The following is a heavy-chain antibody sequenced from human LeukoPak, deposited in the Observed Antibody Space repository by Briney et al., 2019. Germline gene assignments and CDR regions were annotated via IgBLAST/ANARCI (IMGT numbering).Heavy chain of an antibody. CDR3: ARDRGYNYGFDY. J-gene: IGHJ4*02. V-gene: IGHV3-48*03. D-gene: IGHD5-18*01. Sequence: PGGSLRLSCAASGFTFSSYEMNWVRQAPGKGLEWVSYISSSGSTTYYADSVKGRFSISRDNAKNSLYLQMNSLRAEDTAVYYCARDRGYNYGFDYWGQGTLVTVSS. CDR2: ISSSGSTT. CDR1: GFTFSSYE.